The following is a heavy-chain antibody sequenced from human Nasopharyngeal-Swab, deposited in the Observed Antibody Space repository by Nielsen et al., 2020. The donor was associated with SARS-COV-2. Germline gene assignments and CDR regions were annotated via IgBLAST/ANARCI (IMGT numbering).Heavy chain of an antibody. V-gene: IGHV3-11*01. J-gene: IGHJ4*02. CDR2: ISSSGSTI. CDR1: GFTFSGYY. CDR3: ARATGRRANDY. D-gene: IGHD1-1*01. Sequence: GGSLRLSCAASGFTFSGYYMSWIRQAPGKGLEWVSYISSSGSTIYYADSVKGRFTIPSDNAKNSLYLQMNSLRAEDTAVYYCARATGRRANDYWGQGTLVTVSS.